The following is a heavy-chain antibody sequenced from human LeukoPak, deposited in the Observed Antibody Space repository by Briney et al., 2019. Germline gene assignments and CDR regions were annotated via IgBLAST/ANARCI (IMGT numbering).Heavy chain of an antibody. CDR1: GFTFDEYG. J-gene: IGHJ4*02. V-gene: IGHV3-20*04. Sequence: GGSLRLSCAASGFTFDEYGMSWVRQAPGKGLEWVSSINWDGGSTAYADSVQGRFTISRDNAKNSLHLQMKSLRAEDTASYYCARDSFSGSSLDYWGQGTLVTVSS. CDR3: ARDSFSGSSLDY. D-gene: IGHD1-26*01. CDR2: INWDGGST.